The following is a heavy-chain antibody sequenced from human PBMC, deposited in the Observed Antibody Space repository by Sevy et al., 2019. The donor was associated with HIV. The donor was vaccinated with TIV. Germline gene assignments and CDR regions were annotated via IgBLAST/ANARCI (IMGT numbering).Heavy chain of an antibody. J-gene: IGHJ4*02. CDR1: GYPFTNYG. CDR2: MSTYNGNT. Sequence: ASVKVSCKTSGYPFTNYGVTWVRQAPGQGLEWVGWMSTYNGNTNYAQKYQGRVTMTTDTSTNTVYMELRSLRSDDTAIYYGARVTFLYYIDYWGQGTLVTVSS. CDR3: ARVTFLYYIDY. D-gene: IGHD3-22*01. V-gene: IGHV1-18*01.